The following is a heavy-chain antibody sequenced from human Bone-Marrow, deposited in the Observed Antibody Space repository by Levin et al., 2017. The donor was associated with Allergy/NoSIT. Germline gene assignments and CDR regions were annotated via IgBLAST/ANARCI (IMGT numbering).Heavy chain of an antibody. V-gene: IGHV4-38-2*02. CDR2: VFHDGTT. D-gene: IGHD5-24*01. J-gene: IGHJ4*02. CDR1: GFSITSAYY. CDR3: ARGLRMATGYYFDS. Sequence: PSETLSLTCSVSGFSITSAYYWGWIRQPPGKGLQWLGSVFHDGTTYYNPSLKSRVTISVDTSKNQFSLKMRFVTAADTAVYHCARGLRMATGYYFDSWGQGPLVTVSS.